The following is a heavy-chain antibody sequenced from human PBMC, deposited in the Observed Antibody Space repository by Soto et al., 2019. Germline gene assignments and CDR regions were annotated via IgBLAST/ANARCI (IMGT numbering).Heavy chain of an antibody. CDR3: AGLGPRGDY. V-gene: IGHV3-7*01. CDR2: IKEDGNER. CDR1: GFPFSTYW. Sequence: PGGSLRLSCAASGFPFSTYWMTWVRQAPGKGLQWVGNIKEDGNERNYVDSVKGRFTISRDNAKKSLFLQMNRLRPEDTALYSCAGLGPRGDYWGPGTPVTVSS. D-gene: IGHD3-10*01. J-gene: IGHJ4*02.